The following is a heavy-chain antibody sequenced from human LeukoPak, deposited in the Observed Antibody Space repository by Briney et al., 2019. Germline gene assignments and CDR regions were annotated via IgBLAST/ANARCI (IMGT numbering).Heavy chain of an antibody. V-gene: IGHV1-18*01. J-gene: IGHJ4*02. D-gene: IGHD6-13*01. CDR1: GYTFTSYG. CDR3: ARDGYSSSWYDVVYYFDY. CDR2: ISAYNGNT. Sequence: ASVKVSCKASGYTFTSYGISWVRQAPGQGLEWMGWISAYNGNTNYAQKLQGRVTMTTDTSTSTAYMELRSLRSDDTAVYYCARDGYSSSWYDVVYYFDYWGQGTLVTVSS.